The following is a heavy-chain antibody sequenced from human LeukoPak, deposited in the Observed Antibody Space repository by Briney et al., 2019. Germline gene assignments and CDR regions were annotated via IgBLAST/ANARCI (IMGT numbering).Heavy chain of an antibody. Sequence: GGSLRLSCAASGFTFSSYEMNWVRQAPGKGLEWVSYISGSGTTINYADSVKGRFTISRDNAKNSLYLQMNSLRAEDTAVYYCARDSSGFVFDYWGQGTLVTVSS. CDR2: ISGSGTTI. D-gene: IGHD3-22*01. J-gene: IGHJ4*02. V-gene: IGHV3-48*03. CDR3: ARDSSGFVFDY. CDR1: GFTFSSYE.